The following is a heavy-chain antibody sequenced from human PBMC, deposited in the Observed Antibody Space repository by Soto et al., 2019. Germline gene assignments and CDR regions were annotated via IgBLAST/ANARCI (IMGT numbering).Heavy chain of an antibody. D-gene: IGHD2-15*01. CDR1: GGSISSSSYY. J-gene: IGHJ4*02. CDR3: AXRSRDCSGGSCYPFFDY. V-gene: IGHV4-39*01. Sequence: TSETLSLTCAVSGGSISSSSYYWGWIRQPPGKGLEWIGSIYYSGSTYYNPSLKSRVTISVDTSKNQFSLKLSSVTAADTAVYYCAXRSRDCSGGSCYPFFDYWGQGTLVTVSS. CDR2: IYYSGST.